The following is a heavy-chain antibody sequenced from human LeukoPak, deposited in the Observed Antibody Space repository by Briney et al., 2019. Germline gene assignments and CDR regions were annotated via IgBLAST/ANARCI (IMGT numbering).Heavy chain of an antibody. D-gene: IGHD3-9*01. CDR3: ARARRDYDILTGYSSSEYFDY. V-gene: IGHV4-61*01. J-gene: IGHJ4*02. Sequence: SETLSLTCSVSGYSVSSGYYWAWIRQPPGKGLEWIGYIYYSGSTNYNPSLKSRVTISVDTSKNQFSLKLSSVTAADTAVYYCARARRDYDILTGYSSSEYFDYWGQGTLVTVSS. CDR1: GYSVSSGYY. CDR2: IYYSGST.